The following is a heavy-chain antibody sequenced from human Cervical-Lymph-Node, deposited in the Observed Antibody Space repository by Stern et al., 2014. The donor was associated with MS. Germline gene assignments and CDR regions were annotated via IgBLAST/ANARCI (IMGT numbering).Heavy chain of an antibody. CDR2: ISWDDTK. D-gene: IGHD2-8*01. Sequence: QVTLRESGPTLVKPTQTLTLTCTFSGFSLTTSGVGVGWVRQPPGQALEWLALISWDDTKRYSPSLKSRLTVTKDTSENQVVLTMANMDPVDTATYYCAHRPEGSCDDGVCRTYWYFDLWGQGGVVTVSS. V-gene: IGHV2-5*02. J-gene: IGHJ2*01. CDR1: GFSLTTSGVG. CDR3: AHRPEGSCDDGVCRTYWYFDL.